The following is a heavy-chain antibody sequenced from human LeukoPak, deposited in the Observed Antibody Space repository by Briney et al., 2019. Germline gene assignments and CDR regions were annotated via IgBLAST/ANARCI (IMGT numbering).Heavy chain of an antibody. D-gene: IGHD3-10*01. CDR1: GGSFSGYY. CDR2: INHSGST. Sequence: PSETLSLTCAVYGGSFSGYYWSWIRQPPGKGLEWLGEINHSGSTNYNPSLKSRVTISVDTSKNQFSLKLSSVTAADTAVYYCARGKLWFGELPDYWGQGTLVTVSS. CDR3: ARGKLWFGELPDY. J-gene: IGHJ4*02. V-gene: IGHV4-34*01.